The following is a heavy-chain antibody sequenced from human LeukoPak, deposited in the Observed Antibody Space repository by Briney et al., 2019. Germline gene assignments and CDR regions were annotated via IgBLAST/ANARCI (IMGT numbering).Heavy chain of an antibody. CDR1: GFTFSNYV. Sequence: QTGGSLRLSCAASGFTFSNYVMHWVRQAPGKGLEWVAVISYDESDKYYADSVKGRFTISRDNSKNTLYLQMNSLRPEDTAVYYCAKGVVAATNAAYYGMDVWGQGTTVTVSS. CDR2: ISYDESDK. J-gene: IGHJ6*02. D-gene: IGHD2-15*01. CDR3: AKGVVAATNAAYYGMDV. V-gene: IGHV3-30*18.